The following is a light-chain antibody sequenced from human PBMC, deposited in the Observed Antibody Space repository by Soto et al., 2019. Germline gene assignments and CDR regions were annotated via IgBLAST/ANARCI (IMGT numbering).Light chain of an antibody. Sequence: QSALAQPASVSGSLGQSITISCTGTSSDVAGYNYVSWYQQHPGKAPKLMIYDVTFRPSGVSNRFSGSKSGNTASLTISGLQAEDESDYYCASYTSSSTGVFGGGTKVTVL. CDR2: DVT. V-gene: IGLV2-14*01. CDR3: ASYTSSSTGV. J-gene: IGLJ3*02. CDR1: SSDVAGYNY.